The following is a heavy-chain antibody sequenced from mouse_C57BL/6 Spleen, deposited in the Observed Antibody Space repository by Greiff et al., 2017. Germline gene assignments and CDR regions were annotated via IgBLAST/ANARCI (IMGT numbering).Heavy chain of an antibody. Sequence: VQLKESGGGLVQPGGSLSLSCAASGFTFTDYYMSWVRQPPGKALEWLGFIRNKANGYTTEYSASVKGRFTISRDNSQSILYLQMNALRAEDSATYYCARYMTGTFAYWGQGTLVTVSA. CDR2: IRNKANGYTT. J-gene: IGHJ3*01. V-gene: IGHV7-3*01. D-gene: IGHD4-1*01. CDR3: ARYMTGTFAY. CDR1: GFTFTDYY.